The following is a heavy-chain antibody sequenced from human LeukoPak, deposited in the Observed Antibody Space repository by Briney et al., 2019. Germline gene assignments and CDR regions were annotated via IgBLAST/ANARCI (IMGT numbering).Heavy chain of an antibody. CDR2: ISSSSSTI. D-gene: IGHD4-23*01. V-gene: IGHV3-48*01. CDR3: ARADYGGNWYFDL. CDR1: GFTFSSYS. Sequence: GSLRLSCAASGFTFSSYSMSWVRRAPGKGLEWVSYISSSSSTIYYADSVKGRFTISRGNAKNSLYLQMNSLRAEDTAVYYCARADYGGNWYFDLWGRGTLVTVSS. J-gene: IGHJ2*01.